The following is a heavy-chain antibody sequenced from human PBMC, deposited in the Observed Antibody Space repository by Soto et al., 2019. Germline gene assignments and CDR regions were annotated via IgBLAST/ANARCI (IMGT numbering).Heavy chain of an antibody. CDR1: GGTFSSYA. D-gene: IGHD3-3*01. V-gene: IGHV1-69*13. CDR3: ASSATIFGVVITPVDAFDI. CDR2: IIPIFGTA. Sequence: ASVKVSCKASGGTFSSYAISWVRQAPGQGLEWMGGIIPIFGTANYAQKFQGRVTITADESTSTAYMELSSLRSEDTAVYYCASSATIFGVVITPVDAFDIWGQGTMVTVSS. J-gene: IGHJ3*02.